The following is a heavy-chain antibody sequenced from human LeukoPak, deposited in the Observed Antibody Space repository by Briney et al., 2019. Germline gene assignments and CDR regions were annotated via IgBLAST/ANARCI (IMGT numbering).Heavy chain of an antibody. V-gene: IGHV7-4-1*02. Sequence: ASVTVSFMASGYTFTSYAMNWVRPAPGQGLEWMGWINTNTGNPTYAQGFTGRFVFSLDTSVSTAYLQISSLKAEDTAVYYCAREGLSIDIWGQGTMVTVSS. J-gene: IGHJ3*02. CDR2: INTNTGNP. CDR1: GYTFTSYA. CDR3: AREGLSIDI.